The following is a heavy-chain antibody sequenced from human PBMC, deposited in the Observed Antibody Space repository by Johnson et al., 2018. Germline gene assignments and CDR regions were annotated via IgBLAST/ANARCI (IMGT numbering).Heavy chain of an antibody. V-gene: IGHV3-11*01. CDR2: ISSSGSTI. CDR1: GFTFSDYY. CDR3: ANEKPHYYDINYYYYMDV. J-gene: IGHJ6*03. D-gene: IGHD3-22*01. Sequence: QVQLVESGGGLVKPGGSLRLSCAASGFTFSDYYMSWIRQAPGKGLERVSYISSSGSTIYYADSVKGRFTISRDNAKNSLYLQMKNLRAEDTVVYYCANEKPHYYDINYYYYMDVWGKGTTVTVSS.